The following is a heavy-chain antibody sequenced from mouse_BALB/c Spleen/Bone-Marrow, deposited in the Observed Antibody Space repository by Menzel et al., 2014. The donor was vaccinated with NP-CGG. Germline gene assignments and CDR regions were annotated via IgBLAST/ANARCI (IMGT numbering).Heavy chain of an antibody. J-gene: IGHJ2*01. CDR3: ARVLRWSLDY. V-gene: IGHV1-4*01. CDR1: GYTFTSYT. CDR2: INPSSNYT. D-gene: IGHD6-2*01. Sequence: VNVVESGAELARPGASVKMSCKASGYTFTSYTMHWVKQRPGQGLEWIGFINPSSNYTNYNQKFKDKATLTADKSSSTAYMQLSSLTSEDSAVYYCARVLRWSLDYWGQGTTLTVSS.